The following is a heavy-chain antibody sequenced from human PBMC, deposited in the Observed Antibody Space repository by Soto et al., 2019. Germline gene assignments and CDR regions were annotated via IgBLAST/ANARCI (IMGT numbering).Heavy chain of an antibody. D-gene: IGHD3-22*01. J-gene: IGHJ3*02. CDR2: IYPGDSDT. CDR3: ARPQTYYYDSSLKGIGAFDI. Sequence: GESLKISCKGSGYSFTSYWIGWVHQMPGKGLEWMGIIYPGDSDTRYSPSFQGQVTISADKSISTAYLQWSSLKASDTAMYYCARPQTYYYDSSLKGIGAFDIWGQGTMVTVSS. CDR1: GYSFTSYW. V-gene: IGHV5-51*07.